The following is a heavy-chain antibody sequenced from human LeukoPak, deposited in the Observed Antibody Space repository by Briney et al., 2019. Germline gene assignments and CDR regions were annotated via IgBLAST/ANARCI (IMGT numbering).Heavy chain of an antibody. D-gene: IGHD3-9*01. J-gene: IGHJ4*02. CDR2: IWYDGSNK. CDR3: AKDLYGILTGYLDY. Sequence: QPGGSLRLSCAASGFTFSSYWMHWVRQAPGKGLEWVAAIWYDGSNKYYADSVKGRFTISRDNSTNTLYLQINSLRAEDTAVYYCAKDLYGILTGYLDYWGQGTLVTVSS. CDR1: GFTFSSYW. V-gene: IGHV3-33*06.